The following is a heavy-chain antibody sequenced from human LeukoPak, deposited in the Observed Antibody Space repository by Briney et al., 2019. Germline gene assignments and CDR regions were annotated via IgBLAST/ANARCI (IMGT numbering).Heavy chain of an antibody. D-gene: IGHD3-10*01. Sequence: GGSLRLSCAASRFTFSDYYMSWIRQAPGKGLEWVSYISNSDGTTYYADSVKGRFTISRDNAKNSLYLQMNSLRAEDTVVYYCARAHGTGRSCLFDPWGQGTLVTVSS. V-gene: IGHV3-11*01. J-gene: IGHJ5*02. CDR2: ISNSDGTT. CDR1: RFTFSDYY. CDR3: ARAHGTGRSCLFDP.